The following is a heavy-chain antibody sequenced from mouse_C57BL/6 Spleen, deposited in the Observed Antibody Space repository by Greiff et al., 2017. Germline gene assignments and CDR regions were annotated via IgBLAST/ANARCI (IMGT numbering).Heavy chain of an antibody. Sequence: EVQLQQSGPELVKPGASVKISCKASGYTFTDYYMNWVKQSHGKSLEWIGDINPNNGGTSYNQKFKGKATLTVDKSSSTAYMELRSLTSEDSAVYYCARSTAQARPAMDYWGQGTSVTVSS. CDR3: ARSTAQARPAMDY. V-gene: IGHV1-26*01. J-gene: IGHJ4*01. CDR2: INPNNGGT. D-gene: IGHD3-2*02. CDR1: GYTFTDYY.